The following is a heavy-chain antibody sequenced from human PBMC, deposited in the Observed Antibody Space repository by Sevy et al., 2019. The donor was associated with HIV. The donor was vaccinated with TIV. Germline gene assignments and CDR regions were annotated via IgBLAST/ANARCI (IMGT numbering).Heavy chain of an antibody. CDR2: IKQDGSQK. CDR1: GFTFSDYW. CDR3: XXKVGDQ. D-gene: IGHD3-16*01. V-gene: IGHV3-7*02. J-gene: IGHJ4*02. Sequence: GGSLRLSCVASGFTFSDYWMSWVRQAPGKGLEWVANIKQDGSQKYYIDSVKGRFTIFRDNAKNSVYLQMNSLRDDDXXXXXXXXKVGDQWGQGTLVTVSS.